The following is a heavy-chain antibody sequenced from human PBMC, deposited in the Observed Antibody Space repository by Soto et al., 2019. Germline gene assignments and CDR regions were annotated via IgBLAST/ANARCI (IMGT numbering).Heavy chain of an antibody. J-gene: IGHJ4*02. CDR3: TRDSSYYGAGRGVLDY. Sequence: EVQLVESGGGLVQPGGSLRLSCAVSGFTVNNNYMSWVRQAPGKGLEWVSVIYSDGNTDYAESVLGRFTVSRDTFKNTLYLQMNSLRAEDTARYYCTRDSSYYGAGRGVLDYWGQGTLVTVSS. CDR2: IYSDGNT. CDR1: GFTVNNNY. D-gene: IGHD3-10*01. V-gene: IGHV3-66*01.